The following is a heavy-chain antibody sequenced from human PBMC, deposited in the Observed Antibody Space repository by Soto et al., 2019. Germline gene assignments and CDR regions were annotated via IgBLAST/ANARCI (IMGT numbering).Heavy chain of an antibody. CDR2: VFHTGDT. J-gene: IGHJ4*02. CDR3: ARKAWVRFGY. D-gene: IGHD7-27*01. Sequence: SETLSLTCAVSGDSISSSVWWTWVRQPPGKGLEWIGEVFHTGDTYFNPSLRSRVAMSVDKSTNEFSLKVTSVTAADTAIYYCARKAWVRFGYWGQGALVTVSS. V-gene: IGHV4-4*02. CDR1: GDSISSSVW.